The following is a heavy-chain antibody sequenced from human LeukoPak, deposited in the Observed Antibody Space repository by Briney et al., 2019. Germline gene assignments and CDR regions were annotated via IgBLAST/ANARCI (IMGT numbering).Heavy chain of an antibody. CDR1: GGSISSGGYS. D-gene: IGHD6-6*01. Sequence: PSQTLSLTCAVSGGSISSGGYSWSWIRQPPGKGLEWIGYIYHSGSTYYNPSLKSRVTISLYRSRNQFSLNLNSVTAADTAVYYCARGRRLSLFDCWGRGTLVTVSS. CDR2: IYHSGST. V-gene: IGHV4-30-2*01. J-gene: IGHJ4*02. CDR3: ARGRRLSLFDC.